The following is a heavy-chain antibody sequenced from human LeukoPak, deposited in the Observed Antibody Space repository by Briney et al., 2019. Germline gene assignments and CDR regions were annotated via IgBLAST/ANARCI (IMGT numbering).Heavy chain of an antibody. CDR3: ARNVSEQYFGI. Sequence: PGGSLRLSCAASGFTFSSYAMNWVRQAPGKGLECISAISGSGDSTHYADSVKGRFTISRDNSKNTLYLQMNSLRAEDTAVYYCARNVSEQYFGIWGRGTLVTVSS. J-gene: IGHJ2*01. CDR2: ISGSGDST. D-gene: IGHD2/OR15-2a*01. CDR1: GFTFSSYA. V-gene: IGHV3-23*01.